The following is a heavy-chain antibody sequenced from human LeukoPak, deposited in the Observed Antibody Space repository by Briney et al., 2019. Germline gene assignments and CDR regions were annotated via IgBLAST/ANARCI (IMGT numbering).Heavy chain of an antibody. CDR3: ASILWLYYYGRGGAFDI. J-gene: IGHJ3*02. V-gene: IGHV3-30*03. Sequence: GGSLRLSCAASGFIFSSYDMHWVRQAPGKGLEWVAIISYDGSHKYYADSVKGRFTISRDNSKNTLYLQMNSLRAEDTAVYYCASILWLYYYGRGGAFDIWGQGTMVTVSS. CDR1: GFIFSSYD. CDR2: ISYDGSHK. D-gene: IGHD3-10*02.